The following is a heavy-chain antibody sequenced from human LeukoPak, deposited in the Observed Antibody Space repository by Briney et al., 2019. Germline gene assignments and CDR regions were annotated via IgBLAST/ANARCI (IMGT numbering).Heavy chain of an antibody. V-gene: IGHV3-33*01. Sequence: GGSLRLSCAASGFTFSSYGMHWVRQAPGKGLEWVAVIWYDGSNKYYADSVKGRFTISRDNSKNTLYLQMNSLRAEDTAVYYCARPLLGGAIAPEYFQHWGQGTLVTVSS. D-gene: IGHD3-10*01. J-gene: IGHJ1*01. CDR3: ARPLLGGAIAPEYFQH. CDR2: IWYDGSNK. CDR1: GFTFSSYG.